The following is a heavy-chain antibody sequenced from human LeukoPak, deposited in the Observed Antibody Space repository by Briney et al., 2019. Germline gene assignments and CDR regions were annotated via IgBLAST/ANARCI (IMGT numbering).Heavy chain of an antibody. J-gene: IGHJ4*02. V-gene: IGHV1-69*13. CDR2: IIPIFGTA. D-gene: IGHD4-17*01. CDR1: GGTFSSYA. CDR3: ARAIATPTGPNDY. Sequence: ASVKVSCEASGGTFSSYAISWVRQAPGQGLEWMGGIIPIFGTANYAQKFQGRVTITADESTSTAYMELSSLRSEDTAVYYCARAIATPTGPNDYWGQGTLVTVSS.